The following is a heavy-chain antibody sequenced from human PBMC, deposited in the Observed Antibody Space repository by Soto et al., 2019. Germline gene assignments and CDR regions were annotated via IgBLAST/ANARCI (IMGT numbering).Heavy chain of an antibody. CDR1: GFTFSSYG. CDR3: ATGPITLFDY. CDR2: ISYDGSNK. Sequence: LRLSCAASGFTFSSYGMHWVRQAPGKGLEWVAVISYDGSNKYYADSVKGRFTISRDNSKNTLYLQMNSLRAEDTAVYYCATGPITLFDYWGQGTLVTVSS. D-gene: IGHD3-10*01. J-gene: IGHJ4*02. V-gene: IGHV3-30*03.